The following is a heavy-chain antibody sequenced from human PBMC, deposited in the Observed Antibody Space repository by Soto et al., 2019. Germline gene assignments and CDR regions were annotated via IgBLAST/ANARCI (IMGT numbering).Heavy chain of an antibody. CDR2: ISGSSSSI. CDR3: ARVGLWFGDRQLMLDV. V-gene: IGHV3-21*06. D-gene: IGHD3-10*01. CDR1: GFTFRSYN. J-gene: IGHJ6*02. Sequence: VQLVESGGGLVKPGGSLRLSCAASGFTFRSYNMNWVRQAPGKGLEWVSFISGSSSSIYYGDSVKGRFTISRDNAENSLYLKMNSLRPEDTAVYYCARVGLWFGDRQLMLDVWGQGATVTVSS.